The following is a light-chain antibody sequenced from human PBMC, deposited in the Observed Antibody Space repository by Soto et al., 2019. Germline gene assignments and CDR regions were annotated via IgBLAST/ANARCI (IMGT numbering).Light chain of an antibody. CDR3: SSFVSNIDVL. V-gene: IGLV2-8*01. CDR2: DIN. Sequence: QSALTQPPSASGSPGQSVTISCTGTSSDFGSSNYVSWYQLYPGKAPKVIIYDINKRSSGVPDRFSGSKSGNTASLTVSGLQHEYEADYYASSFVSNIDVLFGGGTKLTVL. J-gene: IGLJ2*01. CDR1: SSDFGSSNY.